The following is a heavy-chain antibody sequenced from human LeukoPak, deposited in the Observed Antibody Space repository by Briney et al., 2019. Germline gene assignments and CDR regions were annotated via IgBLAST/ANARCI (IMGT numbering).Heavy chain of an antibody. J-gene: IGHJ4*02. D-gene: IGHD2-15*01. CDR1: GFTFSDYY. CDR3: ASEHCSGGSCYTHYDY. V-gene: IGHV3-11*04. CDR2: ISSSGSTI. Sequence: PGGSLRLSCAASGFTFSDYYMSWIRQAPGKGLEWVSYISSSGSTIYYADSVKGRFTISRDNAKNSLYLQMNSLRAEDTAVYYCASEHCSGGSCYTHYDYWGQGTLVTVSS.